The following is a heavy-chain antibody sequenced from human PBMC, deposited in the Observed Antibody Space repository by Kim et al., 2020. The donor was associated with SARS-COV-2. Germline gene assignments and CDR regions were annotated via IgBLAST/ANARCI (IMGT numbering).Heavy chain of an antibody. CDR1: GFTFSGFT. J-gene: IGHJ4*02. D-gene: IGHD1-26*01. Sequence: GGSLRLSCAASGFTFSGFTMTWVRQAPGKGLEWLSYISTSSTTVYYADSVKGRFTISRDSAKNSLYLQMNSLRDEDTGFYYCARARVGSYFDYWGQGTLVTVSS. CDR3: ARARVGSYFDY. V-gene: IGHV3-48*02. CDR2: ISTSSTTV.